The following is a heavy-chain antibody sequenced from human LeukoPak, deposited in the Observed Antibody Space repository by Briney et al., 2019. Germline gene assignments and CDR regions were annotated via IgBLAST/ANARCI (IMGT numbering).Heavy chain of an antibody. CDR2: VSGADGTT. CDR3: ARGYSRAAFDI. CDR1: GFTFSAYG. Sequence: GRSLRLSCAASGFTFSAYGMSWVRQSPRKGLEWVSGVSGADGTTYYADSVKGRFTVSRDNAKNSLLLQMNSLRAEDTALYYCARGYSRAAFDIWGQGTMVTVSS. V-gene: IGHV3-23*01. D-gene: IGHD2-15*01. J-gene: IGHJ3*02.